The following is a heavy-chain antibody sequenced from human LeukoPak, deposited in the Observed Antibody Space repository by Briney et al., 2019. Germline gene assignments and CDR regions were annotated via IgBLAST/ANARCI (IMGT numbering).Heavy chain of an antibody. V-gene: IGHV3-66*02. J-gene: IGHJ4*02. CDR2: IYSGGGT. Sequence: PGGSLGLSCAASGFTVSSNYMTWVRQAPGKGLEWVSVIYSGGGTYYADSVKGRFTISRDSSKNTVYLKMNSLRAEDRAVYCCARGGGKVEPTRGTNFDSGAKETLVTVS. CDR3: ARGGGKVEPTRGTNFDS. D-gene: IGHD1-14*01. CDR1: GFTVSSNY.